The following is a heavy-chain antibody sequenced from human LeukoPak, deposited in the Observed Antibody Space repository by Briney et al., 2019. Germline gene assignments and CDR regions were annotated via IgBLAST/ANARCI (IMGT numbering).Heavy chain of an antibody. CDR1: GFTFRSYS. D-gene: IGHD3-10*01. V-gene: IGHV3-48*02. CDR2: ITSGSGPI. CDR3: ARAGSHYYGSGSGFYFDY. J-gene: IGHJ4*02. Sequence: GGSLRLSCAASGFTFRSYSMNWVRQAPGKGLEWVSYITSGSGPIYYADSVKGRFTISRDNAKNSLYLQMNSLRDEDTAVYYCARAGSHYYGSGSGFYFDYWGQGTLVTVSS.